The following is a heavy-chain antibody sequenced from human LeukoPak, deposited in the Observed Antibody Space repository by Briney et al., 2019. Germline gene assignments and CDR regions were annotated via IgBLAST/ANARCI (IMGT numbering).Heavy chain of an antibody. CDR1: GGTFSNYA. D-gene: IGHD2/OR15-2a*01. Sequence: ASVKVSCKTSGGTFSNYAISWVRQAPGHGLEWMGRIIPILGVANYAQKFQGRVTITADKSTSTVYMEVSSLRSEDTAAYYCAIFNRGIVTPNMTFDYWGQGTLVTASS. CDR3: AIFNRGIVTPNMTFDY. CDR2: IIPILGVA. J-gene: IGHJ4*02. V-gene: IGHV1-69*04.